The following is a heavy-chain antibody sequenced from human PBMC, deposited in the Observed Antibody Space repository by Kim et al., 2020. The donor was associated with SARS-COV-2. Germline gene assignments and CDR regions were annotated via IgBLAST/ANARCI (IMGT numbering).Heavy chain of an antibody. V-gene: IGHV3-74*01. D-gene: IGHD2-15*01. CDR1: GFTFSSYW. J-gene: IGHJ3*02. Sequence: GGSLRLSCAASGFTFSSYWMHWVRQAPGKGLVWVSRINSDGSSTSYADSVKGRFTISRDNAKNTLYLQMNSLRAEDTAVYYCARLPLDYCSGGSCYLRDDAFDIWGQGTMVTVSS. CDR2: INSDGSST. CDR3: ARLPLDYCSGGSCYLRDDAFDI.